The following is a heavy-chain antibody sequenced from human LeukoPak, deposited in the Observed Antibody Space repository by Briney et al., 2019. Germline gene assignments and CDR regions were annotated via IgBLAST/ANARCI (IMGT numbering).Heavy chain of an antibody. CDR2: ISGSGGST. Sequence: GGSLRLSCAASGFTFSSYAMSWVRQAPGKGLEWVSAISGSGGSTYYADSVKGRFTISRDNSKNTLYLQMNSLRAEDTAVYYCARDHRGVRDYFDYWGQGTLVTVSS. J-gene: IGHJ4*02. CDR3: ARDHRGVRDYFDY. CDR1: GFTFSSYA. D-gene: IGHD3-10*01. V-gene: IGHV3-23*01.